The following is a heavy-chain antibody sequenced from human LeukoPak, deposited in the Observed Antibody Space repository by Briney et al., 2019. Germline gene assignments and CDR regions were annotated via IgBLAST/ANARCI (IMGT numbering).Heavy chain of an antibody. Sequence: ASVKVSCKASGYTFTSYGISWVRQAPGQGLEWMGWISAYNGNTNYAQKLQGRVTMTTDTSTSTAYMELRSLRSDDTAVYYCARDHGAMVRGVILREYGMDVWGQGTTVTVSS. D-gene: IGHD3-10*01. J-gene: IGHJ6*02. CDR2: ISAYNGNT. V-gene: IGHV1-18*01. CDR3: ARDHGAMVRGVILREYGMDV. CDR1: GYTFTSYG.